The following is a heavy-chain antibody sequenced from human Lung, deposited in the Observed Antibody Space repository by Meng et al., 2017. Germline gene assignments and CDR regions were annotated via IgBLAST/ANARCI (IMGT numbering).Heavy chain of an antibody. CDR2: IYNSGST. CDR1: GGSISSSNYY. CDR3: ARGQKGYFDL. V-gene: IGHV4-30-4*01. J-gene: IGHJ2*01. Sequence: QVQLQVSGPGRGKPSPTLSLPCTVSGGSISSSNYYWSWIRQPPGKGLEWSGHIYNSGSTYYNPSLKSRITISVDTSKNQFSLKLSSVTAADTAVYYCARGQKGYFDLWGRGTLVTVSS.